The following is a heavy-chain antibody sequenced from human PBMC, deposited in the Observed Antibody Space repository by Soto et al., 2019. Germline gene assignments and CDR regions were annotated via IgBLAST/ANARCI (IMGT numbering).Heavy chain of an antibody. Sequence: SHTLSRTCAIPGDSVSSNSAAWNWIRQSPSRGLEWLGRTYYRSKWYNDYAVSVKSRITINPDTSKNQFSLQLNSVTPEDTAVYYCASSQQLVTDDAFDIWGQGTMVTVSS. J-gene: IGHJ3*02. CDR1: GDSVSSNSAA. CDR3: ASSQQLVTDDAFDI. V-gene: IGHV6-1*01. D-gene: IGHD6-13*01. CDR2: TYYRSKWYN.